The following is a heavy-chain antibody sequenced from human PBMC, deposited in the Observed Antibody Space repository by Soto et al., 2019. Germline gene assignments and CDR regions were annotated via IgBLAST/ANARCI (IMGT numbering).Heavy chain of an antibody. CDR1: GFPFSSYV. CDR3: SKDSNKYTSSLRGRYFDY. V-gene: IGHV3-23*01. J-gene: IGHJ4*02. D-gene: IGHD1-1*01. CDR2: ITGGGSNT. Sequence: EVQLLESGGGLVQRGGSLRLSGAASGFPFSSYVMSWVRLAPGKGLEWVSGITGGGSNTFYADSVKGRFTISRDNSKNTLFLQMNSLGAEDTAVYYCSKDSNKYTSSLRGRYFDYWGQGIGVTVSS.